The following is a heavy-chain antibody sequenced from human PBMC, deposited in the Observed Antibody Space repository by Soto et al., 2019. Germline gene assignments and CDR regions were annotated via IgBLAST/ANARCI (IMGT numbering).Heavy chain of an antibody. CDR1: GFILSKYA. V-gene: IGHV3-23*01. J-gene: IGHJ4*02. CDR3: AKDATGGGWISDS. D-gene: IGHD2-21*01. Sequence: GGSLRLSCAASGFILSKYAMSWVRQAPGKGLEWVSTITVTDAGTAYADSVKGRFTISRDNYKNTLYLQMNSLRVEDTAVYYCAKDATGGGWISDSWGQGDRVTVSS. CDR2: ITVTDAGT.